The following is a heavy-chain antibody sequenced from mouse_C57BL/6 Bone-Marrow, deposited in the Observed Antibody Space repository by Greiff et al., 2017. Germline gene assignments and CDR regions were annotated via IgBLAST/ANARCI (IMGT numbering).Heavy chain of an antibody. V-gene: IGHV14-2*01. CDR1: GFNIKDYY. J-gene: IGHJ2*01. CDR3: TRSRIYYGNNY. D-gene: IGHD1-1*01. Sequence: EVQLQESGAELVKPGASVKLSCTASGFNIKDYYIHWVKQRTEQGLEWIGRIDPEDGETKYAPKFQDKATITADTSSNTAYLQLSSLTSEDTAVDYCTRSRIYYGNNYWGQGTTLTVSA. CDR2: IDPEDGET.